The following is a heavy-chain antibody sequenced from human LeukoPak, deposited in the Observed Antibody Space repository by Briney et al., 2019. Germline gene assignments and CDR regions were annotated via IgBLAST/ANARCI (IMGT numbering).Heavy chain of an antibody. J-gene: IGHJ3*02. V-gene: IGHV4-61*02. D-gene: IGHD4-17*01. CDR2: IYTSGST. CDR3: ARAWTTSGDAFDI. Sequence: SQTLSLTCTVSGGSISSGSYYWSWIRQPAGKGLEWIGRIYTSGSTNYNPSLKSRATISVDTSKNQFSLKLSSVTAADTAVYYCARAWTTSGDAFDIWGQGTMVTVSS. CDR1: GGSISSGSYY.